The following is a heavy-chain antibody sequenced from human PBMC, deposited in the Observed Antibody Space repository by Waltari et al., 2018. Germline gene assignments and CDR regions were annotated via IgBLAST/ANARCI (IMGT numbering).Heavy chain of an antibody. V-gene: IGHV4-39*07. CDR2: IYYGGNT. CDR3: ARDPRRGTAAGTAYDY. D-gene: IGHD6-13*01. J-gene: IGHJ4*02. Sequence: QLQLQESGPGLVKPSETLSLTCTVSGGSISSSSYYWGWVRQPPGKGLEWIGNIYYGGNTYYNPSLGSRVTISIDTSKNQFSLNLNSVTAADTAVYFCARDPRRGTAAGTAYDYWGQGALVTVSS. CDR1: GGSISSSSYY.